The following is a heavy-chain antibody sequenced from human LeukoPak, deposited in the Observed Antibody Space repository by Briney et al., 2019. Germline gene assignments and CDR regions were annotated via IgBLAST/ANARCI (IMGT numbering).Heavy chain of an antibody. CDR3: ASLYYTELDY. Sequence: PSETLSLTCAVYGGSFSGYYWSWIRQPPGKGLEWIGEINHSGSTNYNPSLKSRVTISVDTSKNQFSLKLSSVTAADTAVYYCASLYYTELDYWGQGTLVTVSS. CDR2: INHSGST. V-gene: IGHV4-34*01. D-gene: IGHD2-8*01. CDR1: GGSFSGYY. J-gene: IGHJ4*02.